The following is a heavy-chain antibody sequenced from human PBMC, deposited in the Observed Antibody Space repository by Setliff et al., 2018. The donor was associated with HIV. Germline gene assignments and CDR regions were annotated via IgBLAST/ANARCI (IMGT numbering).Heavy chain of an antibody. J-gene: IGHJ4*02. Sequence: GGSLRLSCAASGFTFSSYGLHWVRQAPGKGLEWVALIWYDGSNKYYANYVKGRFTISGDNSKNTLYLQMNSLREEDTAVYYCARVRSVGYSRAWYAPGAYWGRGTLVTVS. CDR3: ARVRSVGYSRAWYAPGAY. CDR2: IWYDGSNK. V-gene: IGHV3-33*01. D-gene: IGHD6-19*01. CDR1: GFTFSSYG.